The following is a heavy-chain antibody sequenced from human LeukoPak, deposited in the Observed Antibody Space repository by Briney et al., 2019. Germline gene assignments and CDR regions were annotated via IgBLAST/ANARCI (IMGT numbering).Heavy chain of an antibody. Sequence: RASVKVSCKASGYTFTSYGISWVRQAPGQGLEWMGWISAYNGNTNYAQKLQGRVTMTTDTSTSTAYMELRSLRSDDTAVYYCARALGYCSGGSCFARGNWFDPWGQGTLVTVSS. CDR1: GYTFTSYG. CDR3: ARALGYCSGGSCFARGNWFDP. D-gene: IGHD2-15*01. CDR2: ISAYNGNT. J-gene: IGHJ5*02. V-gene: IGHV1-18*01.